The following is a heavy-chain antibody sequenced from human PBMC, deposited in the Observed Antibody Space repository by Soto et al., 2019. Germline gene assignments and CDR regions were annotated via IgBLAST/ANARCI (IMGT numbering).Heavy chain of an antibody. D-gene: IGHD2-15*01. Sequence: EVQLLESGGGLVQPGGSLRLSCTASGFTFSNYAMSWVRQAPGKGLEWVSTTSGSGDSTNYADSVKGQFAISRDNSNNMLYVQMDSLRVEDTAVYYCAKENRRGYCSGGICYGYFDYWGQGTLVTVSS. J-gene: IGHJ4*02. CDR2: TSGSGDST. CDR3: AKENRRGYCSGGICYGYFDY. CDR1: GFTFSNYA. V-gene: IGHV3-23*01.